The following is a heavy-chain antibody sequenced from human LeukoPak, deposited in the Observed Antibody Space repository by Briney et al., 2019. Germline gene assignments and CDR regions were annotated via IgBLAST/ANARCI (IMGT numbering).Heavy chain of an antibody. J-gene: IGHJ5*01. CDR1: AASFISSSHH. V-gene: IGHV4-39*01. D-gene: IGHD5-12*01. Sequence: SETLSLTCTVSAASFISSSHHWGWIRQSPGKGLEWIGTVYYGRTTYYNPSLDGRFTISLDTSANHFSLQLNSVTAADTAVYYCVRHDGRGGATMGAFDSWGQGTLVTVSS. CDR3: VRHDGRGGATMGAFDS. CDR2: VYYGRTT.